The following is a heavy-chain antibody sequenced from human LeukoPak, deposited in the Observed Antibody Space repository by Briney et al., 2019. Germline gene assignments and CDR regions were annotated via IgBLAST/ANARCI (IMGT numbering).Heavy chain of an antibody. Sequence: VASVKVSCKASGYTFTSYAMNWVRQAPGQGLEWMGWINPNTGNPTYAQGFTGRFAFSLDTSVSAAYLQISSLKAEDTAVYYCARAYQPLGGLSFPDQWGQGTLVTVSS. V-gene: IGHV7-4-1*02. CDR3: ARAYQPLGGLSFPDQ. D-gene: IGHD3-16*02. CDR1: GYTFTSYA. CDR2: INPNTGNP. J-gene: IGHJ5*02.